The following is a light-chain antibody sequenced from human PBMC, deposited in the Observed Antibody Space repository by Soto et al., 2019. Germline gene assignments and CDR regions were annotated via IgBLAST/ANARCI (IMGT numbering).Light chain of an antibody. CDR1: QSVSGSY. J-gene: IGKJ4*01. CDR2: GVS. V-gene: IGKV3-20*01. CDR3: QQYGSSVT. Sequence: EIALTQSPGTLYLSPGERCTLSWRASQSVSGSYLAWYQQKPGQAPRLLIYGVSTRATGIPDRFIGSGSGTDFTLTIRRMEPEDFAVYYCQQYGSSVTFCGGTKVDIK.